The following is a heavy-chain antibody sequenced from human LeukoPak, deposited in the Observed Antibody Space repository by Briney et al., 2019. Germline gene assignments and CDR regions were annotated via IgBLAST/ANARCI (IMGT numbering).Heavy chain of an antibody. D-gene: IGHD3-22*01. CDR2: ISAYNGNT. V-gene: IGHV1-18*01. J-gene: IGHJ4*02. Sequence: ASVTVSCTASGYTFTSYGISWVRQAPGQGLERMGWISAYNGNTNYAQKLQGRVTMTTDTSTSTAYMELSSLRSEDTAVYYCADLRDYYDSSGPVPYWGQGTLVTVSS. CDR1: GYTFTSYG. CDR3: ADLRDYYDSSGPVPY.